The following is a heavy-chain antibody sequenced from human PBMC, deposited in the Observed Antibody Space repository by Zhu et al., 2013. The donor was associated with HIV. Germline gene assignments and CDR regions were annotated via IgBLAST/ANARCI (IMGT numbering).Heavy chain of an antibody. J-gene: IGHJ5*02. CDR1: GGSFSGYY. D-gene: IGHD5-12*01. Sequence: QVQLQQWGAGLLKPSETLSLTCAVYGGSFSGYYWSWIRQPPGKGLEWIGEINHSGSTNYNPSLKSRVTISVDTSKNQFSLKLSSVTAADTAVYYCARAPRGGWLQLSFNWFDPWGQGTLVTVSS. CDR2: INHSGST. V-gene: IGHV4-34*01. CDR3: ARAPRGGWLQLSFNWFDP.